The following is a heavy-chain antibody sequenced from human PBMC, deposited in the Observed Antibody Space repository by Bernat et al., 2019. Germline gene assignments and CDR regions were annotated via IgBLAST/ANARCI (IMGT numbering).Heavy chain of an antibody. Sequence: QVQLVESGGGVVQPGRSLRLSCAASGFTFSSYGMHWVRQAPGKGLEWVAVISYDGSNKYYADSVKGRFTISRDNSKNTLYLQMNSLRAEDTAVYYCAKGPSYFDWLFDYWGQGTLVNVSS. CDR2: ISYDGSNK. D-gene: IGHD3-9*01. CDR3: AKGPSYFDWLFDY. J-gene: IGHJ4*02. V-gene: IGHV3-30*18. CDR1: GFTFSSYG.